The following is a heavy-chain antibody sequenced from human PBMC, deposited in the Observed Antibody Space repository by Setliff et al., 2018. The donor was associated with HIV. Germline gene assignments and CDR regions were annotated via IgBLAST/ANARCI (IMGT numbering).Heavy chain of an antibody. CDR1: GYTFTGYF. CDR3: ARGPKLMIPTSNWFDS. V-gene: IGHV1-2*02. J-gene: IGHJ5*01. CDR2: INPDSGDT. D-gene: IGHD3-22*01. Sequence: ASVKVSCKTSGYTFTGYFIHWVRQAPRQGLEWMGWINPDSGDTNYAQKFQGRLTMTRDTSINTAYMELSRLRSDDTAVYYCARGPKLMIPTSNWFDSWGQGTPVTVSS.